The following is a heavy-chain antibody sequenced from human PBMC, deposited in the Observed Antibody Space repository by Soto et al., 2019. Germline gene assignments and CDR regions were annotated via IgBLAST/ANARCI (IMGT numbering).Heavy chain of an antibody. J-gene: IGHJ6*03. CDR2: ISAYNGDT. CDR1: GYTFTNYG. CDR3: PRVRQLVGYFYYYMDV. D-gene: IGHD6-6*01. V-gene: IGHV1-18*01. Sequence: ASVKVSCKASGYTFTNYGISWVRQAPGQGLEWMGWISAYNGDTHYTQRLQGRVTMTTDTSTSTAYMELRGLRPDDTAVYYCPRVRQLVGYFYYYMDVWGKGTTVTVSS.